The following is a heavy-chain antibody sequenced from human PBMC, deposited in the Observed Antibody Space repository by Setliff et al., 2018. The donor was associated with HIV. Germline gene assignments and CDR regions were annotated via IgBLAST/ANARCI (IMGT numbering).Heavy chain of an antibody. V-gene: IGHV3-30*02. J-gene: IGHJ6*03. CDR2: IRYDGATK. CDR3: AKASGYNSGFRYMDV. D-gene: IGHD6-19*01. CDR1: GLTFSNYA. Sequence: GGSLRLSCAASGLTFSNYAMSWVRQAPGKGLEWVAFIRYDGATKYYGDSMKGRFTISRDNSKNTLYLEMNSLRAEDTAVYYCAKASGYNSGFRYMDVWGKGTTVTVSS.